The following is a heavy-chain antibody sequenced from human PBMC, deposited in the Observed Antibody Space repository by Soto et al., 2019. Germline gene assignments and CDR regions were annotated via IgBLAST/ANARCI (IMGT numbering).Heavy chain of an antibody. CDR3: VRDSVSANTDWTLLFEY. CDR2: ITEDGSQQ. Sequence: GGSLRLSCLASGFTLGNYWMSWVRQAPGKGMEWLANITEDGSQQYYVDSVKGRFTISRDNARNSLFLQMDNLRADDTAVYYCVRDSVSANTDWTLLFEYWGQGALVTVSS. J-gene: IGHJ4*02. V-gene: IGHV3-7*03. CDR1: GFTLGNYW. D-gene: IGHD6-19*01.